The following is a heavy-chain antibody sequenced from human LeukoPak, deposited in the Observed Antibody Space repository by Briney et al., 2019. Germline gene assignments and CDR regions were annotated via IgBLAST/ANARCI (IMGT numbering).Heavy chain of an antibody. CDR1: GFTFSSYA. D-gene: IGHD6-19*01. V-gene: IGHV3-23*01. CDR3: AKSVAGGPEAFDI. Sequence: SGGSLRLSCAASGFTFSSYAMSWVRQAPGKGLEWVSAISGSGGSAYYADSVKGRFTISRDNSKNTLYLQMNSLRAEDTAVYYCAKSVAGGPEAFDIWGQGTMVTVSS. CDR2: ISGSGGSA. J-gene: IGHJ3*02.